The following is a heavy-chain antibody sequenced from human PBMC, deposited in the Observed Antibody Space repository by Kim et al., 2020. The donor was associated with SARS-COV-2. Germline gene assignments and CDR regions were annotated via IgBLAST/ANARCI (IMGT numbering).Heavy chain of an antibody. CDR2: IGHTGST. J-gene: IGHJ6*02. D-gene: IGHD4-4*01. CDR1: GDSFDGYY. V-gene: IGHV4-34*01. Sequence: SETLSLTCAVYGDSFDGYYWTWIRQTPGKGLEWIGEIGHTGSTNSNPSLKSRLSLSVDTSKNQFSLNLISVTAADTGVYFCTRGRAYTNYWGAHAPHRKFHQYNMDVWGHGTTVSVSS. CDR3: TRGRAYTNYWGAHAPHRKFHQYNMDV.